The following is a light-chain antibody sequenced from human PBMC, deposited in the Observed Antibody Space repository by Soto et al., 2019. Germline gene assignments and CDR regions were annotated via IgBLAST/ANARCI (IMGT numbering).Light chain of an antibody. CDR3: SSYTSSSTPLYV. Sequence: QSALTQPAPVSGSPGQSITISCTGTSSDVGGYNYVSWYQQHPGKAPNLMIYDVSNRPSGVSNHFSGSKSGNTASLTFSGLQAEDEADYYCSSYTSSSTPLYVFGTGTKVTV. V-gene: IGLV2-14*01. CDR1: SSDVGGYNY. CDR2: DVS. J-gene: IGLJ1*01.